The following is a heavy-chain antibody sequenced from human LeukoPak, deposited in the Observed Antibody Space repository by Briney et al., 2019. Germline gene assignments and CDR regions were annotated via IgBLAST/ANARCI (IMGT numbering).Heavy chain of an antibody. J-gene: IGHJ4*02. V-gene: IGHV3-33*01. CDR3: ARDGNGDYSYYFDY. D-gene: IGHD4-17*01. Sequence: GRSLRLSCAASGFTFSSYGMHWVHQAPGKGLEWVAVIWYDGSNKYYADSVKGRFTISRDNSKNTLYLRMNSLRAEDTAVYYCARDGNGDYSYYFDYWGQGTLVTVSS. CDR1: GFTFSSYG. CDR2: IWYDGSNK.